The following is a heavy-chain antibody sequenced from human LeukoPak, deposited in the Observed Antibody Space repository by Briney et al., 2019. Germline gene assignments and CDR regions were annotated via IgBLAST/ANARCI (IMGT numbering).Heavy chain of an antibody. CDR3: AKDGGLWVSAHWGDS. V-gene: IGHV3-23*01. CDR1: GFTFSSYT. CDR2: ITTGGPNT. Sequence: LPGGSLRLSCTASGFTFSSYTMSWVRQVPGKGLKWVSTITTGGPNTYYADSVKGRFTVSRDDSKNTLYLQMNSLRAEDTAVYYCAKDGGLWVSAHWGDSWGRGTLVTVSS. D-gene: IGHD7-27*01. J-gene: IGHJ4*02.